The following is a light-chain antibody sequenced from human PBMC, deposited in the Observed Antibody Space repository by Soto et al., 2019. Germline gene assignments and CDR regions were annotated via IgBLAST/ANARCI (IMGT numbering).Light chain of an antibody. Sequence: VRRLSQARLSVAPGKRAALSGRGSQSVSSNLAWYQQKPGQAPRLLIYGASTRATGIPARFSGSGSGTEFTLTLRSLQSEDSALPYCEHSHKSAPWTFGQGTKVDIK. CDR1: QSVSSN. CDR3: EHSHKSAPWT. CDR2: GAS. V-gene: IGKV3-15*01. J-gene: IGKJ1*01.